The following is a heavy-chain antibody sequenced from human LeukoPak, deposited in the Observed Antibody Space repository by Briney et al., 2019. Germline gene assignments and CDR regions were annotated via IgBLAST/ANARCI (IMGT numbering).Heavy chain of an antibody. CDR1: GFTFSNYW. CDR3: AKDKDSSGYYFDFFDY. D-gene: IGHD3-22*01. CDR2: INQDGTIK. J-gene: IGHJ4*02. V-gene: IGHV3-7*01. Sequence: GGSLRLSCAASGFTFSNYWMTWVRQAPGKGLEWVANINQDGTIKYYVDSVRGRFTISRDTAKNLLYLQINSLRAEDTAVYYCAKDKDSSGYYFDFFDYWGQGTLVTVSS.